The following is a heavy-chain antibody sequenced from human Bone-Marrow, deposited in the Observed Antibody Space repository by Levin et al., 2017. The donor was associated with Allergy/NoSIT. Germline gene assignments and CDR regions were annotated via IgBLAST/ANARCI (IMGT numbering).Heavy chain of an antibody. V-gene: IGHV4-59*08. CDR3: ARQAVPAAMNGFDS. Sequence: SETLSLTCTVSGASISSFYWSWIRQPPGKGLEWIGYIYYSGSTNYSPSLKSRVIMSADMSRNQFYLTMSSVTAADTAVYYCARQAVPAAMNGFDSWGQGTLVTVSS. CDR1: GASISSFY. D-gene: IGHD2-2*01. J-gene: IGHJ5*01. CDR2: IYYSGST.